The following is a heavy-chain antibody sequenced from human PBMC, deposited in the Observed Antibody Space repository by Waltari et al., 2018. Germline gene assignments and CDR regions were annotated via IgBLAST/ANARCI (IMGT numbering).Heavy chain of an antibody. CDR3: ARHRITIFGVELPEDY. D-gene: IGHD3-3*01. V-gene: IGHV4-39*01. CDR1: GGSISSSSYY. Sequence: QLQLQESGPGLVKPSETLSLTCTVSGGSISSSSYYWGWIRQPPGKGLEWIGSCNSSGSTYYHPTLKSRVTISVDTSKIQFSLMLSSVTAADTAVYYCARHRITIFGVELPEDYWGQGTLVTVSS. CDR2: CNSSGST. J-gene: IGHJ4*02.